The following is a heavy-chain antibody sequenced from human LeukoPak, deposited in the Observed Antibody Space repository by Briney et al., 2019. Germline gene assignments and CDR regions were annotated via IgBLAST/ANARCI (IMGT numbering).Heavy chain of an antibody. V-gene: IGHV3-23*01. Sequence: PGGSLRLSCAASGFTFSSYGMSWVRQAPGKGLEWVSAISGSGGSTYYADSVKGRFTISRDNSKNTLYLQMNSLRAEDTAVYYCAKGVVAVYYYYMDVWGKGSTVTISS. D-gene: IGHD2-2*01. CDR3: AKGVVAVYYYYMDV. CDR1: GFTFSSYG. J-gene: IGHJ6*03. CDR2: ISGSGGST.